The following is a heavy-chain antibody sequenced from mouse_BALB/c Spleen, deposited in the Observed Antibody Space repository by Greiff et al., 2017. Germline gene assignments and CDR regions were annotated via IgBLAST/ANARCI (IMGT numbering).Heavy chain of an antibody. V-gene: IGHV3-2*02. Sequence: ESGPGLVKPSQSLSLTCTVTGYSITSDYAWNWIRQFPGNQLEWMGYISYSGSTSYNPSLKSRISITRDTPKNQFFLQLNSVTTEDTATYYCARRIYYYGSSDAMDYWGQGTSVTVSS. J-gene: IGHJ4*01. CDR3: ARRIYYYGSSDAMDY. CDR1: GYSITSDYA. CDR2: ISYSGST. D-gene: IGHD1-1*01.